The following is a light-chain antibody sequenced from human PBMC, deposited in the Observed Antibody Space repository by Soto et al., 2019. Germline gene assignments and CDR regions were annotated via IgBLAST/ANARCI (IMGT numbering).Light chain of an antibody. J-gene: IGKJ5*01. CDR1: QGISTY. CDR3: QQVNGYPIT. CDR2: AAS. V-gene: IGKV1-9*01. Sequence: DIQLTQSPSFLSASVGDRVTITCRASQGISTYLAWYQQKPGQAPKLLIYAASTLQSGVTSRFSGTGSGTEFTLTISSLQPEDFATYYCQQVNGYPITFGQGTRLEIK.